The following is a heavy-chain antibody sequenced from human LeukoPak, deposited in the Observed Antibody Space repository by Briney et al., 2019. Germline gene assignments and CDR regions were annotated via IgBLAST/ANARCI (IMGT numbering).Heavy chain of an antibody. Sequence: GGSLRLSCAASGLTFSSYSMNWVRQAPGKGLEWVSSISSSSSYIYYADSVKGRFTISRDNAKNSLYLQMNSLRAEDTAVYYCARDSYYYDSSGYYYYYYMDVWGKGTTVTVSS. V-gene: IGHV3-21*01. J-gene: IGHJ6*03. D-gene: IGHD3-22*01. CDR3: ARDSYYYDSSGYYYYYYMDV. CDR2: ISSSSSYI. CDR1: GLTFSSYS.